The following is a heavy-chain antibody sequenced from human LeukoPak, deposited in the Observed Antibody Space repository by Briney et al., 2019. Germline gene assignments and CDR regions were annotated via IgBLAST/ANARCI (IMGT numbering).Heavy chain of an antibody. D-gene: IGHD3-22*01. Sequence: GGLRLSCAASGFTFSSYAMHWVRQAPGKGLEYVSAISSNGGSTYYANSVKGRFTISRDNAKNSLYLQMNSLRAEDTAVYYCARDFHRRLYDSSAYYPYWGQGTLVTVSS. CDR2: ISSNGGST. CDR3: ARDFHRRLYDSSAYYPY. J-gene: IGHJ4*02. CDR1: GFTFSSYA. V-gene: IGHV3-64*01.